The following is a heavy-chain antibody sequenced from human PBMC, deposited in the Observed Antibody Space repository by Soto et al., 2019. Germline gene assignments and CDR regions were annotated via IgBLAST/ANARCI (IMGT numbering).Heavy chain of an antibody. J-gene: IGHJ6*02. CDR3: ARSYYDSSGAVQTPYGMDV. V-gene: IGHV4-34*01. Sequence: PSETLSLTCAFYGWSFSGYYWSLIRQPPGKGLEWIGEINHSGSTNYNPSLKSRVTISVDTSKNQFSLKLSSVTAADTAVYYCARSYYDSSGAVQTPYGMDVWGQGTTVTVSS. CDR2: INHSGST. CDR1: GWSFSGYY. D-gene: IGHD3-22*01.